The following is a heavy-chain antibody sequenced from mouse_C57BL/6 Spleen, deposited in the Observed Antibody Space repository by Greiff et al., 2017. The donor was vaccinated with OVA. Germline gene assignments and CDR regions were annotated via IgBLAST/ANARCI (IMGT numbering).Heavy chain of an antibody. CDR2: IWTGGGT. V-gene: IGHV2-9-1*01. Sequence: VMLVESGPGLVAPSQSLSITCTVSGFSLTSYAISWVRQPPGKGLEWLGVIWTGGGTNYNSALKSRLSISKDNSKSQVFLKMNSLQTDDTARYYCARLGVTTVPYAMDYWGQGTSVTVSS. CDR1: GFSLTSYA. CDR3: ARLGVTTVPYAMDY. D-gene: IGHD2-5*01. J-gene: IGHJ4*01.